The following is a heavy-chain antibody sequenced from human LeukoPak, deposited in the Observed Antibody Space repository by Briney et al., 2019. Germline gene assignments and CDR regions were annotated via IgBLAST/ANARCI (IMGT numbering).Heavy chain of an antibody. CDR3: ARDHDFWSPLGTYYYYMDV. CDR2: IDTTGTT. J-gene: IGHJ6*03. V-gene: IGHV4-4*07. Sequence: PSETLSLTCTVSGGSISSYYWSWIRQPPGKGLEWIGRIDTTGTTNYNPSLKSRVTMSVDTSKNHFSLRLSSVTAADTAVYYCARDHDFWSPLGTYYYYMDVWGKGTTVTVSS. D-gene: IGHD3-3*01. CDR1: GGSISSYY.